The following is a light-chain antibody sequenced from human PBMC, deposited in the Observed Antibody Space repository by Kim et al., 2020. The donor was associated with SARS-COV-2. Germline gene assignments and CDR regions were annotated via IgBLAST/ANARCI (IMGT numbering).Light chain of an antibody. CDR1: SSNSGAGYD. J-gene: IGLJ2*01. CDR3: QSYDSSLSGSRV. Sequence: RVAISCTGSSSNSGAGYDVHWYQQLPGTAPKLLIYGNSNRPSGVPDRFSGSKSGTSASLAITGLQAEDEADYYCQSYDSSLSGSRVFGGGTQLTVL. CDR2: GNS. V-gene: IGLV1-40*01.